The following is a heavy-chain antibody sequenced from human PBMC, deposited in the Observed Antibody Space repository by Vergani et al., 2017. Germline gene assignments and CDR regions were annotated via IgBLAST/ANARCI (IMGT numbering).Heavy chain of an antibody. CDR1: GGSISSGSYY. CDR3: AREMGMVLGVIRDYYYYGMDV. V-gene: IGHV4-61*02. CDR2: IYTSGST. J-gene: IGHJ6*02. D-gene: IGHD3-10*01. Sequence: QVQLQESGPGLVKPSQTLSLTCTVSGGSISSGSYYWSWIRQPAGKGLEWIGRIYTSGSTNYNPSLKSRVTISVDTSKNQFSLKLSSVTAADTAVYYCAREMGMVLGVIRDYYYYGMDVWGQGTTVTVSS.